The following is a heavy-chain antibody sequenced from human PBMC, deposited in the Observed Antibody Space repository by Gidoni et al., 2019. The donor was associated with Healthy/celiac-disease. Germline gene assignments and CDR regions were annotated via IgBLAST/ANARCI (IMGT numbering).Heavy chain of an antibody. V-gene: IGHV3-9*01. D-gene: IGHD2-2*01. J-gene: IGHJ6*02. CDR3: ATARFRDLGCSSTSCVYYYYGMDV. CDR1: GFTFDGYA. CDR2: ISWNSCSI. Sequence: EVQLVESGGGLVQPGRSLRLSCAASGFTFDGYAMHWVRQAPGKGLEWLSGISWNSCSIAYADSVKCRFTISRDNAKNSLYLQMNSLILQDTALYSCATARFRDLGCSSTSCVYYYYGMDVWGQGTPVTVSS.